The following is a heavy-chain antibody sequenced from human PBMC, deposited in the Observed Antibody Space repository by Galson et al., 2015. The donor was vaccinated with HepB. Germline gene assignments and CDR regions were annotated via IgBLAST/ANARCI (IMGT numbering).Heavy chain of an antibody. CDR2: MDPSDSYT. D-gene: IGHD6-19*01. V-gene: IGHV5-10-1*01. CDR3: ARHLRYTSGYYRGYYYGLDV. J-gene: IGHJ6*02. Sequence: QSGAEVKKPGESLKISCKASGYSFTTYWISWVRQMPGKGLEWMGRMDPSDSYTHYSPSFEGHVTFSVDKSISTAFLQWNSLKASDTAIYYCARHLRYTSGYYRGYYYGLDVGGQGTTRAVSS. CDR1: GYSFTTYW.